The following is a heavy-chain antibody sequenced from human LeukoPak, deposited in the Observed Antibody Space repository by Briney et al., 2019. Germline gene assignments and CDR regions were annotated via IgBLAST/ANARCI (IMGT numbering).Heavy chain of an antibody. CDR2: IWYDGSNK. CDR3: ARDYYYDSSGYWDYYFDY. V-gene: IGHV3-33*08. D-gene: IGHD3-22*01. J-gene: IGHJ4*02. Sequence: GGSLRLSCAASGFTFSSYGMHWVRQVPGKGLEWVAVIWYDGSNKYYADSVKGRFTISRDNSKNTLYLEMNSLRAEDTAVYYCARDYYYDSSGYWDYYFDYWGQGTLVSVSS. CDR1: GFTFSSYG.